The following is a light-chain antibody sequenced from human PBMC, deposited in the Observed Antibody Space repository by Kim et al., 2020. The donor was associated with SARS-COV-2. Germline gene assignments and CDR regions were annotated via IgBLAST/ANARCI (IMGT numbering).Light chain of an antibody. CDR2: QDS. V-gene: IGLV3-1*01. Sequence: SYELTQPPSVSVSPGQTASITCSGDKLGDKYACWYQQKPGQSPVLVIYQDSKRPSGIPERCSGSNSGNTATLTISGTQAMDEADYYCQAWDRTTVVFGGGTQLTV. J-gene: IGLJ2*01. CDR1: KLGDKY. CDR3: QAWDRTTVV.